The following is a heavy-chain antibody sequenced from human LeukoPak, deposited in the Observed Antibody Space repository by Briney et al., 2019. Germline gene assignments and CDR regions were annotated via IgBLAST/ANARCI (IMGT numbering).Heavy chain of an antibody. V-gene: IGHV4-34*01. D-gene: IGHD3-3*01. CDR1: GGSFSGYY. J-gene: IGHJ5*02. CDR2: INHSGST. CDR3: ARGLIYDFWSGYSEGSNWFDP. Sequence: SETLSLTCAVYGGSFSGYYWSWIRQPPGKGLEWIGEINHSGSTNYNPSLKSRVTISVDTSENQFSLKLSSVTAADTAVYYCARGLIYDFWSGYSEGSNWFDPWGQGTLVTVSS.